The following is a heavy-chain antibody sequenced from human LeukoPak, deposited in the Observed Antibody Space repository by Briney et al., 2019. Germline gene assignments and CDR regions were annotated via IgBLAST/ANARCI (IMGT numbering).Heavy chain of an antibody. CDR2: ISGSGGST. CDR3: ASPGSSRYCSSTSCYLEDY. CDR1: GFTFSSYA. J-gene: IGHJ4*02. D-gene: IGHD2-2*01. Sequence: GGSLRLSCAASGFTFSSYAMSWVRQAPGKGLEGGSAISGSGGSTYYADSVKGRFTISRDNSKNTLYLQMNSLRAEDTAVYYCASPGSSRYCSSTSCYLEDYWGQGTLVTVSS. V-gene: IGHV3-23*01.